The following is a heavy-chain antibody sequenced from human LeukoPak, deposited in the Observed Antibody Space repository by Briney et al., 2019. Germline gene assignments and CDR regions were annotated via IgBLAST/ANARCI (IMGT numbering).Heavy chain of an antibody. D-gene: IGHD2-15*01. CDR2: IIPIFGTA. Sequence: SVKVSCKASGGTFSSYAISWVRQAPGQGLEWMGGIIPIFGTANYAQKFQGRVTITADKSTSTAYMELSSLRSEDTAVYYCARVPPLGHCSGGSCPPFGPWGQGTLVTVSS. V-gene: IGHV1-69*06. CDR3: ARVPPLGHCSGGSCPPFGP. J-gene: IGHJ5*02. CDR1: GGTFSSYA.